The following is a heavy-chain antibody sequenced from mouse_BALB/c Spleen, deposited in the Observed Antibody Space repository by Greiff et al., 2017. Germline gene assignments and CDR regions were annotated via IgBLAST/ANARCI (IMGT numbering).Heavy chain of an antibody. J-gene: IGHJ4*01. Sequence: EVQLVESGGGLVKPGGSLKLSCAASGFTFSSYAMSWVRQSPEKRLEWVASISSGGSTYYPDSVKGRFTISRDNARNILYLQMSSLRSEDTAMYYCARGGIYYEYDSLYYYAMDYWGQGTSVTVSS. CDR3: ARGGIYYEYDSLYYYAMDY. CDR2: ISSGGST. CDR1: GFTFSSYA. D-gene: IGHD2-4*01. V-gene: IGHV5-6-5*01.